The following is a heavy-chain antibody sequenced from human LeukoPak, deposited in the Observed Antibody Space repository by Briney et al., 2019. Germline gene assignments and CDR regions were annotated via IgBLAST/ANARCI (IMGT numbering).Heavy chain of an antibody. J-gene: IGHJ4*02. D-gene: IGHD5-18*01. Sequence: GGSLRLSCAASGFTFSSYWMHWVRQAPGKGLVWVSRINSDGSSTSYADSVKGRFTISRDNAKNTLYLQMNSLRAEDTAVYYCARGGGYSYGPAYYFDYWGQGTLVTVSS. CDR1: GFTFSSYW. V-gene: IGHV3-74*01. CDR2: INSDGSST. CDR3: ARGGGYSYGPAYYFDY.